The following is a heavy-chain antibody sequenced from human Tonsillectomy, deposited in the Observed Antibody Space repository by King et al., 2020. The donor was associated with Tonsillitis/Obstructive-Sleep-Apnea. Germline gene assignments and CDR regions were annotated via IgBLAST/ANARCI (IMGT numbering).Heavy chain of an antibody. CDR3: ARDSLSHYFDTSSYYPIDY. D-gene: IGHD3-22*01. J-gene: IGHJ4*02. Sequence: QLVQSGAEVKKPGASVKVSCEASGYTFNSYGISWVRQAPGQGLEWMGWISAYNGHTNYAQKPQGRVTMTTDTSTSTAYMELRSLRSDDTAVYYCARDSLSHYFDTSSYYPIDYWGQGTLVTGSP. V-gene: IGHV1-18*01. CDR2: ISAYNGHT. CDR1: GYTFNSYG.